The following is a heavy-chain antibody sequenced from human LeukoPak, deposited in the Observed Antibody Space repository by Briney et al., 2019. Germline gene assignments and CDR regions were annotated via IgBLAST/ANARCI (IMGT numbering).Heavy chain of an antibody. Sequence: ASVKVSCKASGYTFTGYYMHWVRQAPGQGLEWMGWISAYNGNTNYAQKLQGRVTMTTDTSTSTAYMELRSLRSDDTAVYYCARDTKVYDYVWGSFSYYFDYWGQGTLVTVSS. CDR1: GYTFTGYY. CDR3: ARDTKVYDYVWGSFSYYFDY. V-gene: IGHV1-18*04. J-gene: IGHJ4*02. D-gene: IGHD3-16*01. CDR2: ISAYNGNT.